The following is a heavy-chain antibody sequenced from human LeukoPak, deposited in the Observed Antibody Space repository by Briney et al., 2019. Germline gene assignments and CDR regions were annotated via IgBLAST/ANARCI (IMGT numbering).Heavy chain of an antibody. Sequence: GGSLRLSCAASGFTVSSNYMSWVRQAPGKGLEWVSVIYSGGSTYYADSVKGRFTISRDNSKNTLYLQMNSLRAEDTAVYYCARVLYSSGWYEYDYWGQGTLVTVSS. CDR2: IYSGGST. CDR3: ARVLYSSGWYEYDY. D-gene: IGHD6-19*01. J-gene: IGHJ4*02. V-gene: IGHV3-66*01. CDR1: GFTVSSNY.